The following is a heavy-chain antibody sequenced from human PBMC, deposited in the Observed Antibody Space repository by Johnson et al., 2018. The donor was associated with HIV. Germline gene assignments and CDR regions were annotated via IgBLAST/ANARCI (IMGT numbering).Heavy chain of an antibody. D-gene: IGHD3-22*01. V-gene: IGHV3-66*01. J-gene: IGHJ3*02. CDR1: GFTFSHNW. CDR2: IYSGGST. CDR3: ARDGQDRDDAFDI. Sequence: VQLVESGGALVQPGGSLRLSCIGPGFTFSHNWMSWVRQAPGKGLEWVSVIYSGGSTYYADSVKGRFTISRDNSKNTLYLQMNSLRAEDTAVYYCARDGQDRDDAFDIWGQGTMVTVSS.